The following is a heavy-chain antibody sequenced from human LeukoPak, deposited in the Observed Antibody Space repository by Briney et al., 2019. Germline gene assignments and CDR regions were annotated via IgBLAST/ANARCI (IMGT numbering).Heavy chain of an antibody. Sequence: GESLQISCKGSGYSFTSYWIGWVRQMPGKGLEWMGIIYPGDSDTRYSPSFQGQVTISADKSISTAYLQWSSLKASDTAMYYCARRHSSTSWYYYYYMDVWGKGTPVTASS. CDR3: ARRHSSTSWYYYYYMDV. V-gene: IGHV5-51*01. J-gene: IGHJ6*03. CDR2: IYPGDSDT. CDR1: GYSFTSYW. D-gene: IGHD2-2*01.